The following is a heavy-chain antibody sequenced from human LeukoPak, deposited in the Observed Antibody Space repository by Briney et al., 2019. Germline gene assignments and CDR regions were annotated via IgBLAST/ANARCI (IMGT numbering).Heavy chain of an antibody. CDR3: AKDWTPHNRVYDCLDA. J-gene: IGHJ5*02. Sequence: PGGSLRLSCVGSGFAFGVHAMSWVRQAPGKGPEWVATIGSGADLFYAESVKGRFTNSRDDPRNTVWLQMNSLRAEDTALYYCAKDWTPHNRVYDCLDAWGQGTQVTVSS. CDR2: IGSGADL. V-gene: IGHV3-23*01. D-gene: IGHD3-16*01. CDR1: GFAFGVHA.